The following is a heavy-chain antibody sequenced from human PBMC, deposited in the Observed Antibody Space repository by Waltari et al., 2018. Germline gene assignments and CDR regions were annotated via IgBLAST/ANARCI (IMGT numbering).Heavy chain of an antibody. CDR1: GFIFSNFA. Sequence: EVQLLESGGGLVQPGGSLRLSCAASGFIFSNFAMSWVRQARGKGLGGGSGIMKLGKTTYDAGSGKGRFTISRDNSKNTVYLQMNSLRVEDTAAYYCVKDYRPFDNTDYPLDYWGQGALVTVSS. CDR2: IMKLGKTT. J-gene: IGHJ4*02. V-gene: IGHV3-23*01. CDR3: VKDYRPFDNTDYPLDY. D-gene: IGHD3-16*01.